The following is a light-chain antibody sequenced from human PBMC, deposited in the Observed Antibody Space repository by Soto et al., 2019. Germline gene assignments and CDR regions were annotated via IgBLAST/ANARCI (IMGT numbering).Light chain of an antibody. V-gene: IGKV4-1*01. J-gene: IGKJ1*01. CDR3: QQYYSTPWT. CDR1: QSLLYSSNNKNY. CDR2: WAS. Sequence: DIVMTQSPDSLAVSLGERTTINCKSSQSLLYSSNNKNYLAWYQQKAGQPPKLLIYWASTRESGVPDRFGGSGSGTEFTLTISSLQAEDVAVYYCQQYYSTPWTFGQGTKVEIK.